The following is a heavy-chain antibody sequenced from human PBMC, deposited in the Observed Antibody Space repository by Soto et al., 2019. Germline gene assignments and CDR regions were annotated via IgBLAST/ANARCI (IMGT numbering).Heavy chain of an antibody. Sequence: QVQLVESGGGVVQPGKSLRLSCAASGFTFSTYGIHWVRQAPGKGLEWVALISYDGGSTYYGDSVKGRFIISRDNSHNTVSLQMNSLRADDTAVYCCAKEQRAMTGVVADYLDSWGQGTLGTVSS. CDR2: ISYDGGST. J-gene: IGHJ4*02. CDR1: GFTFSTYG. D-gene: IGHD2-21*01. CDR3: AKEQRAMTGVVADYLDS. V-gene: IGHV3-30*18.